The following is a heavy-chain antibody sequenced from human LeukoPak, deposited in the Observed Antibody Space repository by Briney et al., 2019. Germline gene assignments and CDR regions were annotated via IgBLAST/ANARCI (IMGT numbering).Heavy chain of an antibody. CDR2: TNKDGSEK. CDR3: VREGYFVFDF. V-gene: IGHV3-7*01. J-gene: IGHJ4*02. D-gene: IGHD2-21*01. CDR1: GFTFSTSW. Sequence: GGSLRLSCGASGFTFSTSWMSWVRQAPGKGLEWVANTNKDGSEKYYVDSVKGRFTISRDNAKNSLYLQMNSLRVEDTAVYYCVREGYFVFDFWGQGALVTVSS.